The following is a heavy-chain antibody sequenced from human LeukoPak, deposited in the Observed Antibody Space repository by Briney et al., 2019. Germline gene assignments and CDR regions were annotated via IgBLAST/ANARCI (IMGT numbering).Heavy chain of an antibody. CDR2: VSGSGGST. J-gene: IGHJ4*02. Sequence: GGSLRLSCAASGFTFTSYAMNWVRPAPGKGLEWVSVVSGSGGSTYYADSVKGRFTISRDNSKNTLYLQMNSLRAEDTAVYYCAKDVYDSSGCGFDHWGQGTLVTVSS. CDR1: GFTFTSYA. CDR3: AKDVYDSSGCGFDH. D-gene: IGHD3-22*01. V-gene: IGHV3-23*01.